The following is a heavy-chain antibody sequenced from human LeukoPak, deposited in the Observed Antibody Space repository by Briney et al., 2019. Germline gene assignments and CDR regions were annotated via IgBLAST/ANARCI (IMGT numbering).Heavy chain of an antibody. CDR3: ARGGSGGYYPYYFDY. CDR1: GFTFSSYA. J-gene: IGHJ4*02. D-gene: IGHD3-10*01. Sequence: GRSLRLSCVASGFTFSSYAMHWVRQAPGKGLEWVAVISHDGTNKYYADSVKGRFTISRDNSKNTLYLQMTSLRAEDTAVYYCARGGSGGYYPYYFDYWGQGNVVTVSS. V-gene: IGHV3-30-3*01. CDR2: ISHDGTNK.